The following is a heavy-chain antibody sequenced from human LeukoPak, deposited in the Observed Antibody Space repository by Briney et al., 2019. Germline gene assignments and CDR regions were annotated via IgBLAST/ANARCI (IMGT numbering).Heavy chain of an antibody. CDR1: GFTLSSYA. D-gene: IGHD6-19*01. V-gene: IGHV3-23*01. CDR3: AKEEWLVRYYYGMDV. Sequence: GGSLRLSCAASGFTLSSYAMSWVRQAPGKGLEWVSAISGSGGSTYYADSVKGRFTISRDNSKNTLYLQMNSLRAEDTAVYYCAKEEWLVRYYYGMDVWGQGTTVTVPS. J-gene: IGHJ6*02. CDR2: ISGSGGST.